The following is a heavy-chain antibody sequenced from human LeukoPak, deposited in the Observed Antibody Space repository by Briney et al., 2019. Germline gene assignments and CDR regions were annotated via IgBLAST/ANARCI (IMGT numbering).Heavy chain of an antibody. V-gene: IGHV1-24*01. Sequence: GASVKVSCKVSGYTLTELSMHWVRQAPGKGLEWMGGFDPEDGETIYAQKFQGRVTMTEDTSTDTAYTELSSLRSEDTAVYYCATGTMVRGVDRFDYWGQGTLVTVSS. CDR3: ATGTMVRGVDRFDY. D-gene: IGHD3-10*01. J-gene: IGHJ4*02. CDR1: GYTLTELS. CDR2: FDPEDGET.